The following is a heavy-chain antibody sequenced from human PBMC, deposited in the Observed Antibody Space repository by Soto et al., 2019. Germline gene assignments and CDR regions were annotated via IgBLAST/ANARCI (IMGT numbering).Heavy chain of an antibody. CDR1: GFTFPTYA. CDR3: AKGPAYPPTFFDS. Sequence: GGSLRLSCTASGFTFPTYAMSWVRQAPGKGLEWVSAITGSGTDAFYAASVKGRFTISRDNSKNMMHLQMNGLRSEDTAVYFFAKGPAYPPTFFDSWGQGTQVTVSS. J-gene: IGHJ4*02. V-gene: IGHV3-23*01. CDR2: ITGSGTDA.